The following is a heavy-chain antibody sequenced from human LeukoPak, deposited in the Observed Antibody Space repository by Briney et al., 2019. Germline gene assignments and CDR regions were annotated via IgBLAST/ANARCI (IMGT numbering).Heavy chain of an antibody. V-gene: IGHV3-30*18. CDR2: ISYDGSNK. CDR1: GFTFSNYG. J-gene: IGHJ4*02. D-gene: IGHD4-23*01. Sequence: GGSLRLSCAASGFTFSNYGMHWVRQAPGKGLGWVAVISYDGSNKYYADSVKGRFTISRDNSKNTLYLQMNSLRAEDTAVYYCAKDLGGYDGNSDLNYWGQGTLVTVSS. CDR3: AKDLGGYDGNSDLNY.